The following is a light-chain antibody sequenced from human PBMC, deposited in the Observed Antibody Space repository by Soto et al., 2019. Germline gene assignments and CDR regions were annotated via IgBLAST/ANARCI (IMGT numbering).Light chain of an antibody. Sequence: DIQMTQSPSSLSASVGDRVTITCRASESINLYLNWYQQKPGKAPKLLIYAASTLQSGVPPRFSGSGSVTDFILTINSLQPEDFATYYCQQSYGSLLTFGGGTRVEI. V-gene: IGKV1-39*01. CDR1: ESINLY. J-gene: IGKJ4*01. CDR3: QQSYGSLLT. CDR2: AAS.